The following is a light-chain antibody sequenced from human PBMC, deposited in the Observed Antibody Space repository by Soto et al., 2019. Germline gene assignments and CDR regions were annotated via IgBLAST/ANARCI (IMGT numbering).Light chain of an antibody. J-gene: IGKJ5*01. Sequence: EIVLTQSPGTLSLSPGERATLSCMASHIVSSTKVAWYQQTPGQAPRLLIYGASSRATGIPARFSGSGSGTEFTLTISSLQSEDSAVYYCQQYHTWPAEITFGQGTRREIK. V-gene: IGKV3D-15*01. CDR1: HIVSST. CDR3: QQYHTWPAEIT. CDR2: GAS.